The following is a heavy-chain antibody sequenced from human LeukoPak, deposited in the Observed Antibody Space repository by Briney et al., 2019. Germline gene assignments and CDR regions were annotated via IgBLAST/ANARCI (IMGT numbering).Heavy chain of an antibody. CDR2: IYYSGST. Sequence: SETLSLTCTVSGGSISSGGYYWRWIRQHPGKGLEWIGYIYYSGSTYYNPSLKSRVTISVDTSKNQFSLKLSSVTAADTAVYYCARHVGYYGSGIDYWGQGTLVTVSS. J-gene: IGHJ4*02. CDR1: GGSISSGGYY. CDR3: ARHVGYYGSGIDY. D-gene: IGHD3-10*01. V-gene: IGHV4-31*03.